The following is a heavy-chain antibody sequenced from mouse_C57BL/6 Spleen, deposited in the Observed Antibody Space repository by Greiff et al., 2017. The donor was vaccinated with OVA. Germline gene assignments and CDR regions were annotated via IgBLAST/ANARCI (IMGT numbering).Heavy chain of an antibody. D-gene: IGHD1-1*01. Sequence: EVKLVESEGGLVQPGSSMKLSCTASGFTFSDYYMAWVRQVPEKGLEWVANINYDGSSTYYLDSLKSRFIISRDNAKNILYLQMCSLKSEDTATYYCARGSYYYGSSSFDYWGQGTTLTVSS. CDR2: INYDGSST. CDR3: ARGSYYYGSSSFDY. CDR1: GFTFSDYY. J-gene: IGHJ2*01. V-gene: IGHV5-16*01.